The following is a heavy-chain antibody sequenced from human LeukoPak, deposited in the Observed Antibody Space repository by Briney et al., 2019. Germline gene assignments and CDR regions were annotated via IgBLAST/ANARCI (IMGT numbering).Heavy chain of an antibody. Sequence: SETLSLTCTVSGDSFSYFYWSWIRQPPGKGLEWIGYIYNSGSTNYNPSLKSRVTISVDTSKNQFSLKLSSVTAADTAVYYCARDHDILTGYTEYNWFDPWGQGTLVTVSS. D-gene: IGHD3-9*01. J-gene: IGHJ5*02. CDR3: ARDHDILTGYTEYNWFDP. CDR2: IYNSGST. V-gene: IGHV4-4*08. CDR1: GDSFSYFY.